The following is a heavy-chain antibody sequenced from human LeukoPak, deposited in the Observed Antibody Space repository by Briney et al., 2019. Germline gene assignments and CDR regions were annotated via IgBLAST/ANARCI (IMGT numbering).Heavy chain of an antibody. CDR2: IKHSGST. D-gene: IGHD6-13*01. Sequence: SETLSLTCAVYGGSFSGYYWSWIRQPPGKGLEWIGEIKHSGSTNYNPSLKSRVTISVDTSKNQFSLKLSSVTAADTAVYYCARPYSSSWYLRRGYYYYGMDVWGQGTTVTVSS. CDR3: ARPYSSSWYLRRGYYYYGMDV. J-gene: IGHJ6*02. CDR1: GGSFSGYY. V-gene: IGHV4-34*01.